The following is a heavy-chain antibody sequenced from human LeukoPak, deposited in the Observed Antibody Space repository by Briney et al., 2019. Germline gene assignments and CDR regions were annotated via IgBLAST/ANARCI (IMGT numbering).Heavy chain of an antibody. D-gene: IGHD3-10*01. CDR2: IKQDGSEK. Sequence: PGGSLRLSCAASGFTFSNYWMNWVRQAPGKGLEWVAIIKQDGSEKYYVDSVKGRFTISRDNAKNSLYLQMNSLRAEDTAVYYCARDGGYYGSGSIPLLNYGMDVWGQGTTVTVSS. CDR1: GFTFSNYW. J-gene: IGHJ6*02. CDR3: ARDGGYYGSGSIPLLNYGMDV. V-gene: IGHV3-7*01.